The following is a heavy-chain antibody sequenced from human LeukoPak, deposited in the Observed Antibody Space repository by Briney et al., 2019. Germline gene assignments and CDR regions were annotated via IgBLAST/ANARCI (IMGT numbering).Heavy chain of an antibody. CDR2: INPNSGGT. CDR3: VRDPDTPMEDFDY. Sequence: GASVKVSCKASGYTFTGYYMHWVRQAPGQGLEWMGWINPNSGGTNYAQKFQGRVTMTRDTSISTAYMELSRLRSDDTAVYYCVRDPDTPMEDFDYWGQGTLVTVSS. D-gene: IGHD5-18*01. CDR1: GYTFTGYY. V-gene: IGHV1-2*02. J-gene: IGHJ4*02.